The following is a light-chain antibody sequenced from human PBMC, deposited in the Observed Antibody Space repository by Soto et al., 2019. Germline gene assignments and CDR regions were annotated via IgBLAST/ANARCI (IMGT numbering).Light chain of an antibody. V-gene: IGKV3-20*01. CDR2: DAS. J-gene: IGKJ4*01. CDR3: QQYGGSPLT. CDR1: QSVSNNF. Sequence: EIVLTQSPGTLSLSPGERATLSCGASQSVSNNFLAWYQLKPGQAPRLLIYDASIRATGIPDRFSGSASGTDLILAISRLEPEDFAVYYCQQYGGSPLTFGGGTKVEIK.